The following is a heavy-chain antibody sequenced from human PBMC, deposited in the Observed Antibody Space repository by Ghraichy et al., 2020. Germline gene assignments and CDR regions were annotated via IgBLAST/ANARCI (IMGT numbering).Heavy chain of an antibody. J-gene: IGHJ6*02. CDR3: AREGSTGWFAYYYNYYGMDV. D-gene: IGHD6-19*01. Sequence: GGSLRLSCAASGFTFSNYWMSWVRQAPGKGLEWVANIKQDGSEKYYVDSVKGRFTISRDNAKNSLFLQMTSLRAEDTAVYYCAREGSTGWFAYYYNYYGMDVWGQGTTVTVSS. CDR1: GFTFSNYW. CDR2: IKQDGSEK. V-gene: IGHV3-7*01.